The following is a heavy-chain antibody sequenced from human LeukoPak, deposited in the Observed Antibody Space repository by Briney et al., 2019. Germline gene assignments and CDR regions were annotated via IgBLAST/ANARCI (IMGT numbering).Heavy chain of an antibody. CDR3: ARSREGGRGYPDAFDI. CDR2: INHSGST. Sequence: PSETLSLTCTVSGGSISSNYWSWIRQPPGKGLEWIGEINHSGSTNYNPSLKSRVTISVDTSKNQFSLKLSSVTAADTAVYYCARSREGGRGYPDAFDIWGQGTMVTVSS. J-gene: IGHJ3*02. V-gene: IGHV4-34*01. D-gene: IGHD3-22*01. CDR1: GGSISSNY.